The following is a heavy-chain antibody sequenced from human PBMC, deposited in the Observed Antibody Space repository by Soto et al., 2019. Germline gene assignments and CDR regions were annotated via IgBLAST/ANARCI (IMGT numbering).Heavy chain of an antibody. D-gene: IGHD3-16*01. CDR2: IDASSTHI. CDR3: VRQQYDFLVDP. Sequence: GGSLRLSCAASGFSFSTYNMNWVRQAPGKGLEWVSAIDASSTHIYYADSVKGRFTISRDNGKSSLYLQMDSLRAEDTALYYCVRQQYDFLVDPWGQGTLVTVSS. CDR1: GFSFSTYN. J-gene: IGHJ5*02. V-gene: IGHV3-21*01.